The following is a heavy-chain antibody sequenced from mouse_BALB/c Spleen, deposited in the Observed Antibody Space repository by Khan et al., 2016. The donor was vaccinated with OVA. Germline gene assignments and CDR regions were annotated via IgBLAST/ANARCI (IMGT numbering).Heavy chain of an antibody. J-gene: IGHJ4*01. CDR2: IGPGSSNA. Sequence: DLVKPGASVKLSCKASGYTFTSYWINWIKQRPGQGLEWIGRIGPGSSNAYYNDMFKDKATLTVDTSSNTAHIQLSSLSSEDSAVFFCARGDYEGRSGYAMDYWGQGTSVTVSA. D-gene: IGHD1-1*01. CDR3: ARGDYEGRSGYAMDY. CDR1: GYTFTSYW. V-gene: IGHV1S41*01.